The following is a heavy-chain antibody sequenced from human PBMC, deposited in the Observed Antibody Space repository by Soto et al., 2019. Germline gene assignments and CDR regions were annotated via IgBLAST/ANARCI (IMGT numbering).Heavy chain of an antibody. CDR3: ARGPTHGAFDL. J-gene: IGHJ3*01. CDR1: GGAFSSYT. V-gene: IGHV1-69*02. Sequence: SVKVSCKAAGGAFSSYTISWVRQAPGQGLEWMGRIIPILGIANYAQKFQGRVTITADNAKNTVYLQMNSLRTEDTAVYYCARGPTHGAFDLWGQGTMVTVSS. CDR2: IIPILGIA.